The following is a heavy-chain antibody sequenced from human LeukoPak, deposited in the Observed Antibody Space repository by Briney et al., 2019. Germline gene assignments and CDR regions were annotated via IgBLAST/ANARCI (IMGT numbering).Heavy chain of an antibody. V-gene: IGHV4-4*07. CDR3: ARDKGHGANRSAFDI. D-gene: IGHD2-8*01. J-gene: IGHJ3*02. Sequence: SETLSLTCTVSGGSISSYYWSWIRQPAGKGLEWIGRIYTSGSTNCNPSLKSRVTMSVDTSKNQFSLKLSSVTAADTAVYYCARDKGHGANRSAFDIWGQGTMVTVSS. CDR1: GGSISSYY. CDR2: IYTSGST.